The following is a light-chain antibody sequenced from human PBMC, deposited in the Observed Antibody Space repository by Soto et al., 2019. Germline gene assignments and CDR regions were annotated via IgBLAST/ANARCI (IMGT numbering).Light chain of an antibody. CDR3: QQRAYWPPYT. Sequence: VLTQLPAPRSFSPGERATLSCRASQTVTTSLAWYQQRPGQAPRLHFYDASNSATGIPARFSGSGSGTDFTLPISSLEPEDFAVYYCQQRAYWPPYTFGQGTKLEIK. J-gene: IGKJ2*01. V-gene: IGKV3-11*01. CDR1: QTVTTS. CDR2: DAS.